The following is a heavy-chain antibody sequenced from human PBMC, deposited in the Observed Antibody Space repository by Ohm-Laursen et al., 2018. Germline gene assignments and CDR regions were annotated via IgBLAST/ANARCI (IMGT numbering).Heavy chain of an antibody. J-gene: IGHJ4*02. D-gene: IGHD5-18*01. CDR1: GFTFSSYE. Sequence: SLRLSCSASGFTFSSYEMNWVRQAPGKGLEWVSYISSSGSTIYYADSVKGRFTISRDNAKNSLYLQMNSLRAEDTAVYYCARGEETAMFNSWGQGTLVTVSS. CDR3: ARGEETAMFNS. CDR2: ISSSGSTI. V-gene: IGHV3-48*03.